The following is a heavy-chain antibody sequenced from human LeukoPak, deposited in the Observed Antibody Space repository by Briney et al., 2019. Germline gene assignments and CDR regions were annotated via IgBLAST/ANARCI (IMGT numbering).Heavy chain of an antibody. CDR2: IKQDGSEK. V-gene: IGHV3-7*03. CDR1: GFTFSSYW. D-gene: IGHD3-9*01. J-gene: IGHJ4*02. Sequence: GGSLRLSCAASGFTFSSYWMSWVRQAPGKGLEWVANIKQDGSEKYYVDSVKGRFTISRDNAKNSLHLQMNSLRAEDTAVYYCARGERYFDWLFDYWGQGTLVTVSS. CDR3: ARGERYFDWLFDY.